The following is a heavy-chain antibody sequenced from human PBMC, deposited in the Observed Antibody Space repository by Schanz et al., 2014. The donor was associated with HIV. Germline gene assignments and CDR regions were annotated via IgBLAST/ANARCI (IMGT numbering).Heavy chain of an antibody. D-gene: IGHD3-22*01. J-gene: IGHJ6*02. Sequence: EVQLVESGGGLIQRGGSLRLSCAASGFAVSSNFLNWVRQTPGKGLEWVSFTSSDGTTYYADSVKGRFTISRDISRNTMYLQMNGLRGEYTAVYYCRAWLLGDRMDVWGQGTTVAVSS. CDR3: RAWLLGDRMDV. V-gene: IGHV3-53*01. CDR1: GFAVSSNF. CDR2: TSSDGTT.